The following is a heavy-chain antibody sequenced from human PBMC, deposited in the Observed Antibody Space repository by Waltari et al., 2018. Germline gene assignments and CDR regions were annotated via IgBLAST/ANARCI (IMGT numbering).Heavy chain of an antibody. CDR1: GGSISSYY. CDR2: IYTSGST. J-gene: IGHJ5*02. D-gene: IGHD3-3*01. V-gene: IGHV4-4*07. Sequence: QVQLQESGPGLVKPSETLSLTCTVSGGSISSYYWRWIRQPAGKGLEWIGRIYTSGSTNYNPSLKSRVTISVDKSKNQFSLKLSSVTAADTAVYYCAREGNTIFGVVIPNWFDPWGQGTLVTVSS. CDR3: AREGNTIFGVVIPNWFDP.